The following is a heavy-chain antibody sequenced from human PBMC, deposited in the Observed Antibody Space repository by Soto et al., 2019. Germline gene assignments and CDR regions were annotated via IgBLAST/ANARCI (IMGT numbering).Heavy chain of an antibody. J-gene: IGHJ6*03. CDR3: AKDLTTGTTLLDYMGV. V-gene: IGHV3-23*01. CDR1: GFTFSSYA. D-gene: IGHD1-1*01. CDR2: ISGSGGST. Sequence: VQLLESGGGLVQPGGSLRLSCAASGFTFSSYAMSWVRQAPGKGLEWVSAISGSGGSTYYADSVKGRFTISRDNSKNTLYLQMNSLRAEDTAVYYCAKDLTTGTTLLDYMGVWGKGTTVTVSS.